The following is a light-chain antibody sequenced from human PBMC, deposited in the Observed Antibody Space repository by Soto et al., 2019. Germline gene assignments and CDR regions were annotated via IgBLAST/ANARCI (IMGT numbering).Light chain of an antibody. Sequence: SVLAQPPSASGSPGQSVTISCTGTSSDVGGYDYVSWYQQHPGKAPKLMIFEVSKRPSGVPDRFSGSKSGNTASLTVSGLQAEDEADYYCSSYAGNTKGVFGTGTKVPVL. CDR3: SSYAGNTKGV. CDR2: EVS. V-gene: IGLV2-8*01. J-gene: IGLJ1*01. CDR1: SSDVGGYDY.